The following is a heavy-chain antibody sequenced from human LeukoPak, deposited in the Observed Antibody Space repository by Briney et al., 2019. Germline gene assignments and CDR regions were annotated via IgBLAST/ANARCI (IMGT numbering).Heavy chain of an antibody. J-gene: IGHJ4*02. Sequence: SETLSLTCTVSGGSISSGDYYWSWIRQPPGKGLEWIGYIYYSGSTYYNPSLKSRVTISIDTSKNQFSLNLNSVTAADTAVYYCARALGGFCSTTSCYERFYFDYWGQGTLVTVSS. CDR3: ARALGGFCSTTSCYERFYFDY. CDR1: GGSISSGDYY. CDR2: IYYSGST. D-gene: IGHD2-2*01. V-gene: IGHV4-30-4*08.